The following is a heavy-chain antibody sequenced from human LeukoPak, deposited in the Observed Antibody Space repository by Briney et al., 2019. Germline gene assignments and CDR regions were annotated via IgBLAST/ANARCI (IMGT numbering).Heavy chain of an antibody. D-gene: IGHD5-12*01. J-gene: IGHJ4*02. V-gene: IGHV3-7*01. CDR1: GFTFSSYS. Sequence: GSLRLSCAASGFTFSSYSMNWVRQAPGKGLEWVANIKQDGSEKYYVDSVKGRFTISRDNAKNSLYLQMNSLRAEDTAVYYCASKSDSGYDILIYWGQGTLVTVSS. CDR3: ASKSDSGYDILIY. CDR2: IKQDGSEK.